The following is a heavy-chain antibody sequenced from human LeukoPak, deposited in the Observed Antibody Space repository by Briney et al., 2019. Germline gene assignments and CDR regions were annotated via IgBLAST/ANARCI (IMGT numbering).Heavy chain of an antibody. D-gene: IGHD3-16*01. J-gene: IGHJ6*03. CDR2: IYYSGST. Sequence: SETLSLTCTVSGGSISSYYWSWIRQPPGKGLEWIGYIYYSGSTNYNPSLKSRVTISVDTSKNQFSLKLSSVTAADTAVYYCARARGGSYYYNYMDVWGKGTTVTVSS. CDR3: ARARGGSYYYNYMDV. CDR1: GGSISSYY. V-gene: IGHV4-59*01.